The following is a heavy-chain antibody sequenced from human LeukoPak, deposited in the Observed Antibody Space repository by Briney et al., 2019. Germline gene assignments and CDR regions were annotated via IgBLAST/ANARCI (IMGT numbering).Heavy chain of an antibody. V-gene: IGHV4-61*05. CDR1: GGSISSSSYY. J-gene: IGHJ4*02. CDR3: ARDPGDSRGYSTGSFDY. Sequence: SETLSLTCTVSGGSISSSSYYWGWIRQPPGKELEWIGYIYYSGSTNYNPSLKGRVTISVDTSKNQFSLKLSSVTAADTAVYFCARDPGDSRGYSTGSFDYWGQGTLVTVSS. CDR2: IYYSGST. D-gene: IGHD3-22*01.